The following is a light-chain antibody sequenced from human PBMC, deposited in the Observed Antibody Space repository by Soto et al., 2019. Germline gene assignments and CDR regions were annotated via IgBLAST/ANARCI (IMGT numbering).Light chain of an antibody. Sequence: EIVLTQSPATLSLSPWERATLSCRASQSVSSYLAWYQQKPGQAPRLLIYDTSNRATGVPARFSGSGSGTDFTLTISSLEPEDFAVYYCQQYNSWRSISFGQGTRLEIK. CDR2: DTS. CDR3: QQYNSWRSIS. J-gene: IGKJ5*01. CDR1: QSVSSY. V-gene: IGKV3-11*01.